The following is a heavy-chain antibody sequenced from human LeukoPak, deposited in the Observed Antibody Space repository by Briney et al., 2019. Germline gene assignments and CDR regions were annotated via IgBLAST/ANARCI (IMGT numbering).Heavy chain of an antibody. CDR1: GFTFSSYS. V-gene: IGHV3-21*04. Sequence: GGSLRLSCAASGFTFSSYSMNWVRQAPGKGLEWVSSISSSSSHIYYADSVKGRFTISRDNAKKSLYLQMNSLRAEDTAVYYCARGSARWFDPWGQGTLVTVSS. CDR3: ARGSARWFDP. CDR2: ISSSSSHI. J-gene: IGHJ5*02.